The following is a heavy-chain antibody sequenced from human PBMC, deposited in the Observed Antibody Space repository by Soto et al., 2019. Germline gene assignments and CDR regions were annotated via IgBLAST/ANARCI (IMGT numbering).Heavy chain of an antibody. D-gene: IGHD3-22*01. V-gene: IGHV1-69*06. CDR3: ATESGYYRSDAFDI. Sequence: VKVSCKASGGTFSSYAISWVRQAPGQGLEWMGGIIPIFGTANYAQKFQGRFTMTEDTSTDTAYMELSSLRSEDTAVYYCATESGYYRSDAFDIWGQGTMVTVSS. CDR1: GGTFSSYA. J-gene: IGHJ3*02. CDR2: IIPIFGTA.